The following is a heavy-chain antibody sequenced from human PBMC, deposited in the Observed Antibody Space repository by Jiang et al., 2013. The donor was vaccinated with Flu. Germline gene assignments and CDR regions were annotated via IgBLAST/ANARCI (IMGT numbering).Heavy chain of an antibody. Sequence: IIYPGDSDTRYSPSFQGQVTISADKSISTAYLQWSSLKASDTAMYYCARHSSDYYGSAYNWFDPWGQGTLVTVSS. CDR2: IYPGDSDT. J-gene: IGHJ5*02. D-gene: IGHD3-10*01. V-gene: IGHV5-51*01. CDR3: ARHSSDYYGSAYNWFDP.